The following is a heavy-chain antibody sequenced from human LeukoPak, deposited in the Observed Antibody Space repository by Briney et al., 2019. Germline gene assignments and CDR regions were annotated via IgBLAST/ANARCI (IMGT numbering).Heavy chain of an antibody. V-gene: IGHV3-48*03. D-gene: IGHD6-13*01. CDR2: ISSSGSTI. CDR3: ARVGGSSSWYAPLYYYYGMDV. Sequence: PGGSLRLSCAASGFTFSSYEMNWVRQAPGKGLEWVSYISSSGSTIYYADSVKGRFTISRDNAKNSLYLQMNSLRAEDTAAYYCARVGGSSSWYAPLYYYYGMDVWGQGTTVTVSS. CDR1: GFTFSSYE. J-gene: IGHJ6*02.